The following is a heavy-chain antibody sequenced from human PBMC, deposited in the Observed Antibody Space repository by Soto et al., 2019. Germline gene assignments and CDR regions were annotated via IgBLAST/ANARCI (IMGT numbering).Heavy chain of an antibody. CDR3: ASRYGYGHYDFDY. Sequence: QVQLQESGPGLVKPSETLSLTCTVSGGSISSTSHYWGWIRQPPGKGLEWIASIDYSWSTYDNPSLKSPVTMSVDTSKNQISLRLNSVTAADTAFDYCASRYGYGHYDFDYWGQGTLVTVSS. D-gene: IGHD5-18*01. J-gene: IGHJ4*02. V-gene: IGHV4-39*01. CDR1: GGSISSTSHY. CDR2: IDYSWST.